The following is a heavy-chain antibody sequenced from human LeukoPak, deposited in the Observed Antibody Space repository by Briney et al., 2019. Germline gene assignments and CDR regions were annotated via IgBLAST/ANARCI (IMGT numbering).Heavy chain of an antibody. J-gene: IGHJ4*02. CDR1: GGSISSYY. CDR3: ARAKYSSSWPPLFYFDY. D-gene: IGHD6-13*01. CDR2: IYTSGST. Sequence: SETLSLTCTVSGGSISSYYWSWIRQPAGKGLEWIGRIYTSGSTNYNPSLKSRVTMSVDTSKNQFSLKLSSVTAADTAVYYCARAKYSSSWPPLFYFDYWGQGTLVTVSS. V-gene: IGHV4-4*07.